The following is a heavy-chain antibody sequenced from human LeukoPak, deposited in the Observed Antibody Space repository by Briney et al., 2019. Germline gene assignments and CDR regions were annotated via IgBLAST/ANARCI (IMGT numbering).Heavy chain of an antibody. CDR1: GGSISSGDYY. Sequence: PSETLSLTCTVSGGSISSGDYYWSWIRQPPGKGLEWIGYIYYSGSTNYNPSLKSRVTISVDRSKNQFSLKLSSVTAADTAVYYCARDLGVAGYFDYWGQGTLVTVSS. CDR3: ARDLGVAGYFDY. V-gene: IGHV4-61*08. J-gene: IGHJ4*02. CDR2: IYYSGST. D-gene: IGHD3-3*01.